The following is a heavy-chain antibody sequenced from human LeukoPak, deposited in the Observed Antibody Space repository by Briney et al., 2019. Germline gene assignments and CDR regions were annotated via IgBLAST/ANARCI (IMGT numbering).Heavy chain of an antibody. CDR3: ARADSVDTAMVAYYYYYGMDV. J-gene: IGHJ6*04. Sequence: SVKVSSKAAGGTFSSYAISWERQSPGHGREWMGGVIPFFGTANYAQKFQGRVTITADKSTSTAYMELSSLRSEDTAVYYCARADSVDTAMVAYYYYYGMDVWGKGTTVTVSS. V-gene: IGHV1-69*06. CDR1: GGTFSSYA. CDR2: VIPFFGTA. D-gene: IGHD5-18*01.